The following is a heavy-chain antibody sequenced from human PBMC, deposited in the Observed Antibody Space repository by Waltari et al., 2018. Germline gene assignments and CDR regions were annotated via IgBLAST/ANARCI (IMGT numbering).Heavy chain of an antibody. Sequence: EVQLVESGGVVVQPGGSLRLSCAASGFPFDDYAMHWVRQAPGKGLEWVPLISWEGSTTSYADSVKGRFTISRDNSKNSLYLQMNSLRAEDNALYYCAKDSRGYSGWVDYWGQGTLVTVSS. D-gene: IGHD6-19*01. CDR1: GFPFDDYA. J-gene: IGHJ4*02. CDR3: AKDSRGYSGWVDY. CDR2: ISWEGSTT. V-gene: IGHV3-43D*03.